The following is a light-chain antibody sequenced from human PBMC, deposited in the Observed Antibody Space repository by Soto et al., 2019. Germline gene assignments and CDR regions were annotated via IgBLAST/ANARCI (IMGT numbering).Light chain of an antibody. Sequence: DIQMTQSPSSLSASVGDRVTITCRASQSISSYLNWYQQKAGKVPKLLIYAASSLQSGVPSRFSGSGSGTDFTPTISSLQPEDFATYYCQQSYSTPPRTFGQGTKVEIK. V-gene: IGKV1-39*01. CDR2: AAS. CDR1: QSISSY. J-gene: IGKJ1*01. CDR3: QQSYSTPPRT.